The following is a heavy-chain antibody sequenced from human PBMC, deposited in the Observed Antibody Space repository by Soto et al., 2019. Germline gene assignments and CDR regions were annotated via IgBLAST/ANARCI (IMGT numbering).Heavy chain of an antibody. Sequence: QVQLVESGGGVVQPGRSLRLSCAASGFTFSSYGMHWVRQAPGKGLEWVAVTWYDGSNKYYADSVKGRFTISRDNSKNTLYLQMNSLRAEDTAVYYCARNRGYSGYDPFDYWGQGTLVTVSS. D-gene: IGHD5-12*01. CDR2: TWYDGSNK. CDR3: ARNRGYSGYDPFDY. J-gene: IGHJ4*02. V-gene: IGHV3-33*01. CDR1: GFTFSSYG.